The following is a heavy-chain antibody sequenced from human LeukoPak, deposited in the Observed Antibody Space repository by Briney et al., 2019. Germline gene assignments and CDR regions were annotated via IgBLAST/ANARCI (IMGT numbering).Heavy chain of an antibody. J-gene: IGHJ4*02. CDR1: GFTFGSYA. D-gene: IGHD4-17*01. CDR3: ARGDPTYGDYGYDY. V-gene: IGHV3-30*03. CDR2: ISNDGNNK. Sequence: GGSLRLSCATSGFTFGSYAMTWVRQAPGKGLEWVAVISNDGNNKYYADSVQGRFTISRDNSKNTLYLQMNSLRAEDTAVYYCARGDPTYGDYGYDYWGQGTLVTVSS.